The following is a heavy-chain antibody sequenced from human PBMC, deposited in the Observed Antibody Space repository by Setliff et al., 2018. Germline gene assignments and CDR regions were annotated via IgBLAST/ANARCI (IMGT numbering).Heavy chain of an antibody. D-gene: IGHD2-21*01. Sequence: PSETLSLTCSVSGGSISSGSYYWGWIRQSPGKGLEWIGSMYYSGSTYYNPSLKGRVTLSVDTTKNQFSLKLTSMTAADTAVYYCAKEYVVISFVRNTHQHYGMDVWGQGTTVTVSS. CDR3: AKEYVVISFVRNTHQHYGMDV. J-gene: IGHJ6*02. CDR2: MYYSGST. CDR1: GGSISSGSYY. V-gene: IGHV4-39*07.